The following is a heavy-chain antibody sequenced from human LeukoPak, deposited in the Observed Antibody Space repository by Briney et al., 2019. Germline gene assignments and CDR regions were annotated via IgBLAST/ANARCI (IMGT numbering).Heavy chain of an antibody. J-gene: IGHJ4*02. Sequence: GGSLRLSCVASGFTFSSYWMNWVRQAPGKGLEWVANIMQDGTEKYYVDSVKGRFTISRDNAKNSLYLQMNSLRVEDTAVYYCARGAEGRYGDSSTYPHYWGQGTLVTVSS. V-gene: IGHV3-7*01. CDR3: ARGAEGRYGDSSTYPHY. CDR2: IMQDGTEK. CDR1: GFTFSSYW. D-gene: IGHD2/OR15-2a*01.